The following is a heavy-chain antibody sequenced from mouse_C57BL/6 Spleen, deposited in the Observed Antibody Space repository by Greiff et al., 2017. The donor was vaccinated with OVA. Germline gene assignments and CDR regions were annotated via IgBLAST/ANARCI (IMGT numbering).Heavy chain of an antibody. CDR1: GYAFTNYL. Sequence: QVQLQQSGAELVRPGTSVKVSCKASGYAFTNYLIEWVKQRPGQGLEWIGVINPGSGGTNYNEKFKGKATLTADKSSSTAYMQLSSLTSEDSAVYFWARSGGSPYYYAMDYWGQGTSVTVSS. J-gene: IGHJ4*01. V-gene: IGHV1-54*01. D-gene: IGHD3-1*01. CDR2: INPGSGGT. CDR3: ARSGGSPYYYAMDY.